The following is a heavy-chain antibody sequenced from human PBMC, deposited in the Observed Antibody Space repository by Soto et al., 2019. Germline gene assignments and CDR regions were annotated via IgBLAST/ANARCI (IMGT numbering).Heavy chain of an antibody. Sequence: QEHLQESGPGLVKPSQTLSLTCTVSGGSISSGAYYWSWIRQPPGEGLEWMGYIYYSGGTSYSPSLESRLTLSVDTSRNQFSLKLSSVTAADTAVHYCARGIRAYGGNPYFDSWGQGTLVTVSS. CDR3: ARGIRAYGGNPYFDS. CDR2: IYYSGGT. V-gene: IGHV4-30-4*01. J-gene: IGHJ4*02. CDR1: GGSISSGAYY. D-gene: IGHD4-17*01.